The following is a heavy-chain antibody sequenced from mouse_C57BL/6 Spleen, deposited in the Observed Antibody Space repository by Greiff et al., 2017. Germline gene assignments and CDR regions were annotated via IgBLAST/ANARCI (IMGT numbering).Heavy chain of an antibody. J-gene: IGHJ2*01. V-gene: IGHV1-69*01. CDR1: GYTFTSYW. Sequence: QVQLQQPGAELVMPGASVKLSCKASGYTFTSYWMHWVKQRPGQGLEWIGEIDPSDSYTNYNQKFKGKSTLTVDKSSSTAYMQLSSLTSEDSAVDYCARGGTGYYFDYWGQGTTLTVSS. D-gene: IGHD3-3*01. CDR2: IDPSDSYT. CDR3: ARGGTGYYFDY.